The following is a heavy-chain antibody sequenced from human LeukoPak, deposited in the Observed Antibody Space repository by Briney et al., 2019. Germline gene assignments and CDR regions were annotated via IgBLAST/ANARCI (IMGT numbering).Heavy chain of an antibody. Sequence: PXGSLRLSCAASGFTFDDYAMHWVRQAPGKGLEWVSGISWNSGSIGYADSVKGRFTISRDNAKNSLYLQMNSLRAEDAALYYCAKVGYWGQGTLVTVSS. CDR3: AKVGY. CDR2: ISWNSGSI. CDR1: GFTFDDYA. J-gene: IGHJ4*02. V-gene: IGHV3-9*01.